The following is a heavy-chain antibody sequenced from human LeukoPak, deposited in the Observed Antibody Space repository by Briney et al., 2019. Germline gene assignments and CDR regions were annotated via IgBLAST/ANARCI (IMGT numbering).Heavy chain of an antibody. Sequence: SGTLSLTCSVSGGSVSSSIYHWGWIRQPPGKGLEWIGSIYYTGNTYYNPSLKSRLTISVDTSKNQFSLKVRSVTAADTALYYCARLRTRTPGDYWGQGTLVTVSS. CDR1: GGSVSSSIYH. CDR3: ARLRTRTPGDY. V-gene: IGHV4-39*01. CDR2: IYYTGNT. D-gene: IGHD1-1*01. J-gene: IGHJ4*02.